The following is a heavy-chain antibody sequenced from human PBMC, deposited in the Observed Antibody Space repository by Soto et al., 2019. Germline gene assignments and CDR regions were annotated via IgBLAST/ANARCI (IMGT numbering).Heavy chain of an antibody. Sequence: QVQLVQSGAEVKKPGASVKVSCKVSGYTLTELSMHWVRQAPGKGLEWMGGFDPEDGETIYAQKFQGRVTMTEDTXTXTXXMELSSLRSEDTAVYYCATTKEIMITFGGVIAIDSWGQGPLVTVSS. CDR2: FDPEDGET. CDR1: GYTLTELS. D-gene: IGHD3-16*02. J-gene: IGHJ4*02. V-gene: IGHV1-24*01. CDR3: ATTKEIMITFGGVIAIDS.